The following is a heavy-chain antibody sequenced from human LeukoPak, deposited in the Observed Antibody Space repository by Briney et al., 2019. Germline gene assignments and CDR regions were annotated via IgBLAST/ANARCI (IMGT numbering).Heavy chain of an antibody. V-gene: IGHV3-33*01. Sequence: GGLLRLSCAASGFTFSSYGMHWVRQAPGKGLEWVAVIWYDGSNKYYADSVKGRFTISRDNSKNTLYLQMNSLRAEDTAVYYCARVGVVGDGYNLDYWGQGTLVTVSS. CDR2: IWYDGSNK. J-gene: IGHJ4*02. CDR3: ARVGVVGDGYNLDY. D-gene: IGHD5-24*01. CDR1: GFTFSSYG.